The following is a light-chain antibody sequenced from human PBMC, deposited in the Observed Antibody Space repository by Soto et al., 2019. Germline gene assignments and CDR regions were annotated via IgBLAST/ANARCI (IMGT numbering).Light chain of an antibody. CDR1: QSVSSSY. Sequence: EIVLTQSPGTLSLSPGERATLSCRASQSVSSSYLAWYQQKAGQAPRLLIYGASSRATGIPDRFSGSGSGTYFTITISRLEPEDFAVYYWQQYGSSRTFGQGTKVEIK. CDR3: QQYGSSRT. V-gene: IGKV3-20*01. CDR2: GAS. J-gene: IGKJ1*01.